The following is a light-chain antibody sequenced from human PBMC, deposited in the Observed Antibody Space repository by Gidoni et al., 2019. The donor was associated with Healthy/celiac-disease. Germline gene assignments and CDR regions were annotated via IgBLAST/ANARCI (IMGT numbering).Light chain of an antibody. CDR1: QSVSSSY. CDR3: QQYGSSPPT. Sequence: DIVLTQSPGTLSLSPGERATLSCRTSQSVSSSYFAGYQQKPGQSPRLLISGASSRATGIPDRFSGSGSGTDFTLTISRLEPEDFAVYYCQQYGSSPPTFGQGTKVEIK. CDR2: GAS. V-gene: IGKV3-20*01. J-gene: IGKJ1*01.